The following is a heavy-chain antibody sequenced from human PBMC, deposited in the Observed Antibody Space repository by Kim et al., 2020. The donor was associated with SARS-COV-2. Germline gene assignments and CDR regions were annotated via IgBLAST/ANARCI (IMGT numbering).Heavy chain of an antibody. CDR2: INSDGSST. J-gene: IGHJ6*02. CDR3: ARERYCSSTSCYYYYYYYGMDV. V-gene: IGHV3-74*01. CDR1: GFTFSSYW. Sequence: GGSLRLSCAASGFTFSSYWMHWVRQAPGKGLVWVSRINSDGSSTGYADSVKGRFTISRDNAKNTLYLQMNSLRAEDTAVYYCARERYCSSTSCYYYYYYYGMDVWGQGTTVTVSS. D-gene: IGHD2-2*01.